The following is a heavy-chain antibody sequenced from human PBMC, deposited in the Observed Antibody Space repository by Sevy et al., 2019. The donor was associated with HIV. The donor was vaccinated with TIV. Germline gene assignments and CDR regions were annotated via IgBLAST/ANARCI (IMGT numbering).Heavy chain of an antibody. CDR3: TTPYYYDSSGYSDY. Sequence: GGSLRLSCAASGFSISGYGMHWVRQAPGKGLEWVGRIKSKTDGGTTDYAAPVKGRFTISRDDSKNTLYLQMNSLKTEDTAVYYCTTPYYYDSSGYSDYWGQGTLVTVSS. D-gene: IGHD3-22*01. V-gene: IGHV3-15*01. CDR1: GFSISGYG. CDR2: IKSKTDGGTT. J-gene: IGHJ4*02.